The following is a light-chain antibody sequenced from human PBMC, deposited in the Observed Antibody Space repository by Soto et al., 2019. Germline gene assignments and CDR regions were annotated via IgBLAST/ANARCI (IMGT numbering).Light chain of an antibody. J-gene: IGKJ4*01. CDR1: QSVSSN. CDR3: QQYSNWPPLT. Sequence: EIVMTQSPATLSVSPGERATLSYRASQSVSSNLAWYQQKPGQAPRLLMYGVSTRATGIPARFSGSGFGTEFTLTISSLQSEDFAVYYCQQYSNWPPLTFGGGTKVEIK. CDR2: GVS. V-gene: IGKV3-15*01.